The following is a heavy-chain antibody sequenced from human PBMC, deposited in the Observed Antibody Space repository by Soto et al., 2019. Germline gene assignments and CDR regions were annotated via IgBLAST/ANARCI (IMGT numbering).Heavy chain of an antibody. Sequence: SQTLSLTCAISGDSVSSNSAAWNWIRQSPSRGLEWLGRTYYRSKWYNDYAVSVRSRITINADTSKNQFSLQLISVTPEDTAVDYWARGTVAGSVFLRKDYGMDVWGQGTTVTVSS. CDR3: ARGTVAGSVFLRKDYGMDV. CDR1: GDSVSSNSAA. D-gene: IGHD6-19*01. CDR2: TYYRSKWYN. V-gene: IGHV6-1*01. J-gene: IGHJ6*02.